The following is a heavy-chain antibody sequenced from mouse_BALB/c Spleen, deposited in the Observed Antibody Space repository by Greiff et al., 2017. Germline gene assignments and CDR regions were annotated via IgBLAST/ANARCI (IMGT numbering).Heavy chain of an antibody. CDR3: ARGRGYYGGYAMDY. CDR2: ILPGSGST. CDR1: GYTFSSYW. V-gene: IGHV1-9*01. D-gene: IGHD2-3*01. J-gene: IGHJ4*01. Sequence: QVQLKQSGAELMKPGASVKISCKATGYTFSSYWIEWVKQRPGHGLEWIGEILPGSGSTNYNEKFKGKATFTADTSSNTAYMQLSSLTSEDSAVYYCARGRGYYGGYAMDYWGQGTSVTVSS.